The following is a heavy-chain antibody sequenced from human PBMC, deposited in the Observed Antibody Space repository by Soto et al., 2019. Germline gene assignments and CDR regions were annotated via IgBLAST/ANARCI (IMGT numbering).Heavy chain of an antibody. Sequence: QMRLVESGGGVVQPGRSLRLSCAASGFTFTIYAMHWVRQAPGKGLEWVAVISHDGPSRYYADSVKGRVTISRDNSKSMVFVQMNSLRVEDTAVYYCGRSSGVPTPYFAYWGQGTLVTVSS. D-gene: IGHD3-10*01. J-gene: IGHJ4*02. CDR1: GFTFTIYA. CDR3: GRSSGVPTPYFAY. V-gene: IGHV3-30-3*01. CDR2: ISHDGPSR.